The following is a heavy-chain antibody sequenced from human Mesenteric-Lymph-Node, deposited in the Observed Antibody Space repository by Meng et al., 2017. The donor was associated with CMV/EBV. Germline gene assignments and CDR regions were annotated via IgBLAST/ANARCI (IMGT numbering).Heavy chain of an antibody. J-gene: IGHJ5*02. CDR1: GGSISSSSYY. Sequence: SETLSLTCTVSGGSISSSSYYWGWIRQPPGKGLEWIGTIYSSGNTYYNPSLKSRVTVSVDTSKNQFSLKLNSVTAADTAVYYCARNFWSGDNWFDPWGQGTLVTVSS. D-gene: IGHD3-3*01. V-gene: IGHV4-39*07. CDR2: IYSSGNT. CDR3: ARNFWSGDNWFDP.